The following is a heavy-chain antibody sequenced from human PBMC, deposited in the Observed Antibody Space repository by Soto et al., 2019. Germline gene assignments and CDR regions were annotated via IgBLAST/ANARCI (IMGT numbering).Heavy chain of an antibody. D-gene: IGHD3-3*01. CDR3: ARLYYDYV. V-gene: IGHV3-48*02. Sequence: CLRLSCAGSGFTFGTYSMNWVRQAAGKGLEWIAYISYDSDTIQYADSVKGRFTISRDNAKNSLYLQMNSLRDEDTAVYYCARLYYDYVWGQGTTVTVSS. CDR1: GFTFGTYS. J-gene: IGHJ6*02. CDR2: ISYDSDTI.